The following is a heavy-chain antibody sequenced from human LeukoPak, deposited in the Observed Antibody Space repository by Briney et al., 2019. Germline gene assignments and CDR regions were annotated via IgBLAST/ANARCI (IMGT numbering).Heavy chain of an antibody. D-gene: IGHD2-2*01. CDR2: ISSSSSYI. Sequence: GGSLRLSCAASGFTFSSYSMNWVRQAPGKGLEWVSSISSSSSYIYYADSVKGRFTISRDNAKNSLYLQMNSLRAEDTAVYYCARMDLGYCSSTSCFALGYYYGMDVWGQGTTVTVSS. J-gene: IGHJ6*02. CDR3: ARMDLGYCSSTSCFALGYYYGMDV. V-gene: IGHV3-21*01. CDR1: GFTFSSYS.